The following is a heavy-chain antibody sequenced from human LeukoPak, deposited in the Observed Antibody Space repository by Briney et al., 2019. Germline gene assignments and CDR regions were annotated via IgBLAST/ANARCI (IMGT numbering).Heavy chain of an antibody. J-gene: IGHJ4*02. CDR3: ARAATAYFDY. CDR2: IKQDGSEK. V-gene: IGHV3-7*04. D-gene: IGHD2-15*01. Sequence: TGGSLRLSCAASGFTFISYWMSWVRQAPGKGLEWVANIKQDGSEKYYVGSVKGRFTISRDNAKNSLYLQMNSLRAEDTAVYYCARAATAYFDYWGQGTLVTVSS. CDR1: GFTFISYW.